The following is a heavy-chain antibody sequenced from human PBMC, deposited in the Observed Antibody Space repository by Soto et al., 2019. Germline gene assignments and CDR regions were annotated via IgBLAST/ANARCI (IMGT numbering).Heavy chain of an antibody. J-gene: IGHJ4*02. D-gene: IGHD3-22*01. CDR2: INPNSGGT. CDR3: ARDLSWYYYDSSGYYFDY. Sequence: ASVKVSCKASGYTFTGYYMHWVRQAPGQGLEWMGWINPNSGGTNYAQKFQGRVTMTRDTSISTAYMELSRLRSDDTAVYYCARDLSWYYYDSSGYYFDYWGQGTLVTVSS. V-gene: IGHV1-2*02. CDR1: GYTFTGYY.